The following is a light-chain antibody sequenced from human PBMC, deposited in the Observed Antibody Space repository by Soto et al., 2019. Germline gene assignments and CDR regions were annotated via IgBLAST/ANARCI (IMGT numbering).Light chain of an antibody. J-gene: IGKJ4*01. CDR2: DTS. CDR3: QQRSKWPLT. V-gene: IGKV3-11*01. Sequence: EIVLTQSPATLSLSPGERATLSCRASQSVSSYLGWYQQKPGQAPRLLIYDTSNRATGIPARFSGSGSGTDFTLTISSLEPEDFAVYYCQQRSKWPLTLGGGTKVEIK. CDR1: QSVSSY.